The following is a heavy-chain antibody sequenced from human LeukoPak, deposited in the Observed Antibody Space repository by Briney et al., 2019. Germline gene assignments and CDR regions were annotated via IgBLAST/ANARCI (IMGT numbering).Heavy chain of an antibody. CDR3: ARLIPNSAWLSDY. CDR2: IYYSGRT. J-gene: IGHJ4*02. V-gene: IGHV4-59*08. Sequence: KPSETLSLTCTVSGGPISNYYWNWIRQPPGKGLEWIGNIYYSGRTNYNPSLKSRVTISVDTSKNQFSLKLTSVTAADTAVYYCARLIPNSAWLSDYWGRGTLVTVSS. D-gene: IGHD6-19*01. CDR1: GGPISNYY.